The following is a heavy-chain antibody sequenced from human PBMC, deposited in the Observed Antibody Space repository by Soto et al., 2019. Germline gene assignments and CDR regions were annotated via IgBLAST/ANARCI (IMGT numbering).Heavy chain of an antibody. J-gene: IGHJ5*02. V-gene: IGHV4-39*01. CDR2: IYYTGSS. CDR3: ARLTPAGGTYERTSWFGP. CDR1: CGSISSSSYY. D-gene: IGHD5-12*01. Sequence: PSDTLSLTFTVSCGSISSSSYYLGGIGRPPVKGLEWIGNIYYTGSSYYNPSLKSRVTISVDTSKNQFSLKLRSVTSADPAVHYCARLTPAGGTYERTSWFGPWRQGTLVTVSS.